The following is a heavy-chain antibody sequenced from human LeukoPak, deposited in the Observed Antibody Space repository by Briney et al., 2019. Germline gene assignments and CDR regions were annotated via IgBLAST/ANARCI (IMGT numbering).Heavy chain of an antibody. CDR2: IRYDGSNK. V-gene: IGHV3-30*02. J-gene: IGHJ4*02. D-gene: IGHD3-22*01. Sequence: GGSLRLSCAASGFTFSSYGMHWVRQAPGKGLEWVAFIRYDGSNKYYADSVKGRFTISRDNSKNTLYLQMNSLRAEDTAVYYCAKGSYYDSSGPDYWGQGTLVTVSS. CDR3: AKGSYYDSSGPDY. CDR1: GFTFSSYG.